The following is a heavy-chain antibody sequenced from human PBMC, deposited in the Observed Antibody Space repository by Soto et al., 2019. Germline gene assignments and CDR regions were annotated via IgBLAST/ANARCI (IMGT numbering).Heavy chain of an antibody. CDR1: GGSISSSSYY. J-gene: IGHJ4*02. D-gene: IGHD3-16*01. CDR2: IYYSGST. V-gene: IGHV4-39*01. CDR3: ARHYDYIWGSPAFDY. Sequence: QLQLQESGPGLVKPSETLSLTCTVSGGSISSSSYYWGWIRQPPGKGLEWIGSIYYSGSTYYNPSLKSRVTISGDTSKNQFSLKLSSVTAADTAVYYCARHYDYIWGSPAFDYWGQGTLVTVSS.